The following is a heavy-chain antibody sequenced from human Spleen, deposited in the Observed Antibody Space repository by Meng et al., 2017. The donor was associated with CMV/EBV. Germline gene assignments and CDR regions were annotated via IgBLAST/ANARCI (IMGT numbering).Heavy chain of an antibody. Sequence: GGSLRLSCAASGFTFSSYIMNWVRQAPGKGLEWVSSISSSSSYIYYADSVKGRFTISRDNAKNSLYLQMNSLRAEDTAVYYCARDRTKNWNYELNYYGMDVWGQGTTVTVSS. D-gene: IGHD1-7*01. J-gene: IGHJ6*02. CDR3: ARDRTKNWNYELNYYGMDV. CDR2: ISSSSSYI. V-gene: IGHV3-21*01. CDR1: GFTFSSYI.